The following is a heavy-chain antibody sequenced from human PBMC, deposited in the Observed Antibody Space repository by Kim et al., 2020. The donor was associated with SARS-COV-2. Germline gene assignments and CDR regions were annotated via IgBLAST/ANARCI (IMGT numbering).Heavy chain of an antibody. CDR1: GFTFSSYW. V-gene: IGHV3-7*05. D-gene: IGHD5-18*01. CDR3: ARDRYIVATPPSVGYSYGYDY. CDR2: IKQDGSEK. J-gene: IGHJ4*02. Sequence: GGSLRLSCAASGFTFSSYWMSWVRQAPGKGLEWVANIKQDGSEKYYVDSVKGRFTISRDNAKNSLYLQMNSLRAEDTAVYYCARDRYIVATPPSVGYSYGYDYWGQGTLVTVSS.